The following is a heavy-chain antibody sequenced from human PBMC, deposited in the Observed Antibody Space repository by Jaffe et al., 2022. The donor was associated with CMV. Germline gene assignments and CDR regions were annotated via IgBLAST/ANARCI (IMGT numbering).Heavy chain of an antibody. D-gene: IGHD6-6*01. V-gene: IGHV5-10-1*03. CDR2: IDPSDSYT. J-gene: IGHJ5*02. CDR3: ARHRDSSSYKNNWFDP. Sequence: EVQLVQSGAEVKKPGESLRISCKGSGYSFTSYWISWVRQMPGKGLEWMGRIDPSDSYTNYSPSFQGHVTISADKSISTAYLQWSSLKASDTAMYYCARHRDSSSYKNNWFDPWGQGTLVTVSS. CDR1: GYSFTSYW.